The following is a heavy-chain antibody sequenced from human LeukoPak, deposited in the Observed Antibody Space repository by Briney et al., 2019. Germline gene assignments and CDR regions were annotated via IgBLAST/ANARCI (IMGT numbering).Heavy chain of an antibody. CDR2: ISGSGGRT. CDR1: EFILDNGW. D-gene: IGHD1-14*01. Sequence: GGSLRLSCVASEFILDNGWMSWVRQAPGKGLEWVSTISGSGGRTFYGDSVKGRFSISRDISKSTLYLQMNSLRAEDTAVYYCAKGATLTTLDHWGQGTLVTVSS. V-gene: IGHV3-23*01. CDR3: AKGATLTTLDH. J-gene: IGHJ4*02.